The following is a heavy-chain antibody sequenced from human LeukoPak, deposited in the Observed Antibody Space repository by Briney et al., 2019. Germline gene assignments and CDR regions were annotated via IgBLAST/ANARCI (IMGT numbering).Heavy chain of an antibody. Sequence: PPETLSLTCTVSGGSISSGDYYWSWIRQPPGKGLEWIGYIYYSGSTYYNPSLKSRVTISVDTSKNQFSLKLSSVTAADTAVHYCARASSGYYYPSDYWGQGTLVTVSS. CDR1: GGSISSGDYY. CDR3: ARASSGYYYPSDY. CDR2: IYYSGST. J-gene: IGHJ4*02. V-gene: IGHV4-30-4*08. D-gene: IGHD3-22*01.